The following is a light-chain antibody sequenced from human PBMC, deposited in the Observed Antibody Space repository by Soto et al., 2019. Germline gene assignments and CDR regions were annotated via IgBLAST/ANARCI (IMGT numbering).Light chain of an antibody. CDR3: KEPPRT. V-gene: IGKV3-15*01. CDR1: QSVSSN. Sequence: EIVMTQSPATLSLSPGERATLSCRAGQSVSSNLSRYQQKPGQAPRRLIYGASAMATSFRARFCGSGSGTEFTRLHCRLLAVDFAHYYCKEPPRTFGQGTKVDIK. J-gene: IGKJ1*01. CDR2: GAS.